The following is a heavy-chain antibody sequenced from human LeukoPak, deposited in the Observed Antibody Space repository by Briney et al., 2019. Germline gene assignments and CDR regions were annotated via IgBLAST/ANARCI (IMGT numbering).Heavy chain of an antibody. Sequence: GGSLRLSYAASGFTFDDYAMHWVRHAPGKGLEWVAGISSNSDSIAYADSVKDRFTISRDNARNSLSLQMNSLRAEDTALYYCAKDRSSRGYYYYIDYWGQGALVTVSS. V-gene: IGHV3-9*01. CDR3: AKDRSSRGYYYYIDY. CDR1: GFTFDDYA. D-gene: IGHD3-22*01. CDR2: ISSNSDSI. J-gene: IGHJ4*02.